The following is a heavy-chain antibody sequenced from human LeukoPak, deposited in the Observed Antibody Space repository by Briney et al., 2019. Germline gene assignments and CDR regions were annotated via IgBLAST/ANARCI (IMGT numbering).Heavy chain of an antibody. CDR2: INPSGGST. Sequence: ASVKVSCKASGYTFTSYYMHRVRQAPGQGLEWMGIINPSGGSTSYAQKFQGRVTMTRDMSTSTVYMELSSLRSEDTAVYYCAANTAMVQRPQYYYYYMDVWGKGTTVTVSS. CDR1: GYTFTSYY. V-gene: IGHV1-46*01. D-gene: IGHD5-18*01. CDR3: AANTAMVQRPQYYYYYMDV. J-gene: IGHJ6*03.